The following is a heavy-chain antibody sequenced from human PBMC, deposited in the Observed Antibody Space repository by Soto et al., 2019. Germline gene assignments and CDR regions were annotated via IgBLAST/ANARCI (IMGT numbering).Heavy chain of an antibody. CDR3: ASSLPVLRFLEWLLY. Sequence: EASVKVSCKASGYTFTSYAMHWVRQAPGQRLEWMGWINAGNGNTKYSQKFQGRVTITRDTSASTAYMELSSLRSEDTAVYYCASSLPVLRFLEWLLYWGQGTLVTVSS. V-gene: IGHV1-3*01. CDR2: INAGNGNT. CDR1: GYTFTSYA. D-gene: IGHD3-3*01. J-gene: IGHJ4*02.